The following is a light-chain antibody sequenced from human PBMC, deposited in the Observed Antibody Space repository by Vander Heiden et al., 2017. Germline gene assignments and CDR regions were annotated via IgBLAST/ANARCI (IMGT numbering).Light chain of an antibody. Sequence: QSALTQPPPASGSPGQSVTLSCPGTSNDVGGYDYGSRYQQNPGKAPKLMIYEVTKRPSGVPDRFSGSKSGNTASLTVSGLQAEDETDYYCSSYAGSNNVVFGGGTKLTVL. CDR2: EVT. CDR1: SNDVGGYDY. CDR3: SSYAGSNNVV. J-gene: IGLJ2*01. V-gene: IGLV2-8*01.